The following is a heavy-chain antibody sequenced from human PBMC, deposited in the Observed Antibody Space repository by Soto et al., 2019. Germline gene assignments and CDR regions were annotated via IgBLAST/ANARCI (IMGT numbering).Heavy chain of an antibody. CDR3: ARDEGAPRTYYFNY. Sequence: GEGLEWVTFIKYDGTDTYYADSVKGRFTISRDNSKNTLYLQMNSLRAEDTAVYYCARDEGAPRTYYFNYWGQGTLVTVSS. V-gene: IGHV3-33*01. J-gene: IGHJ4*02. CDR2: IKYDGTDT.